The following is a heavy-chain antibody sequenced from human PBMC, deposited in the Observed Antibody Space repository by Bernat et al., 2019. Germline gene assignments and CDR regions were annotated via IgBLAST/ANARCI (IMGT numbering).Heavy chain of an antibody. Sequence: QLQLQESGPGLVKPSETLSLTCTVSGGSISSSSYYWGWIRQPPGKGLEWIGSIYYSGSTYYNPSLKSRVTISVDTSKNQFSLKRSSVTAADTAVYYCASRGPYGDYFFDYWGQGTLVTVSS. D-gene: IGHD4-17*01. V-gene: IGHV4-39*01. J-gene: IGHJ4*02. CDR2: IYYSGST. CDR1: GGSISSSSYY. CDR3: ASRGPYGDYFFDY.